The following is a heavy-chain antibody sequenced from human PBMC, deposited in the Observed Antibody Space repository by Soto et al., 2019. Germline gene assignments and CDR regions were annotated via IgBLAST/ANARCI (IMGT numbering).Heavy chain of an antibody. J-gene: IGHJ4*02. Sequence: PGGSLRLSCAASGFTFSSYAMSWVRQAPGKGLEWVSAISGSGGSTYYADSVKGRLTISRDNSKNTLYLQMNSLRAEDTAVYYCAKALGRDYGDSGHDYWGQGTLVTVSS. CDR3: AKALGRDYGDSGHDY. D-gene: IGHD4-17*01. V-gene: IGHV3-23*01. CDR2: ISGSGGST. CDR1: GFTFSSYA.